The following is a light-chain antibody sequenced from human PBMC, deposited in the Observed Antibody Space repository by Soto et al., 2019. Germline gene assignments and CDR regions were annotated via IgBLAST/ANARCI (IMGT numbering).Light chain of an antibody. CDR3: SQYGSSPPSWT. J-gene: IGKJ1*01. CDR2: DAS. V-gene: IGKV3-20*01. Sequence: ENVLTQSPGTLSLSPGERATLSCRASQSVSSSYLAWYQQKPGQPPSLLIFDASNRATGIPVRFSGSGSGTDFTLTISILEPEEFAGYYCSQYGSSPPSWTFGQGTKGEI. CDR1: QSVSSSY.